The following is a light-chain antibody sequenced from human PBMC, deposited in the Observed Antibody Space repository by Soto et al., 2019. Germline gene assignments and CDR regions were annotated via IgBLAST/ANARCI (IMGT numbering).Light chain of an antibody. V-gene: IGKV1-5*03. CDR2: KAS. CDR3: QHYNSYPEA. Sequence: QLTQSPSSLSASVGHRVTITCRASQTISSWLAWYQQKPEKAPKILIYKASTLKSGVPSRFSVSGSGTEFTITISSLKTDDGATYYCQHYNSYPEAFGQGTKVDI. CDR1: QTISSW. J-gene: IGKJ1*01.